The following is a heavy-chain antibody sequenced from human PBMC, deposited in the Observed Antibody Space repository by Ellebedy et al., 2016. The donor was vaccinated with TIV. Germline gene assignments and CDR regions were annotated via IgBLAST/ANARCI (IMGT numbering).Heavy chain of an antibody. D-gene: IGHD2/OR15-2a*01. Sequence: GESLKISCVASGFTFNNYWMTWVRQAPGKGLECVANIKEDGSEKNYVDSVKGRFTISRDNAKNSVYLQMNSLRAEDTAIYYCAKNRASLDHWGQGTLVTVSS. CDR2: IKEDGSEK. J-gene: IGHJ4*02. CDR1: GFTFNNYW. V-gene: IGHV3-7*03. CDR3: AKNRASLDH.